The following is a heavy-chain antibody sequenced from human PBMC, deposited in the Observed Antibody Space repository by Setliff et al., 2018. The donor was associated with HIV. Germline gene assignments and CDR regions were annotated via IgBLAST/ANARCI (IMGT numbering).Heavy chain of an antibody. Sequence: PSETLSLTWHCPRSGSRPAARRGSDYFWDWVRQPPGRGLEWIGSISHSGTTFYNASLKSRVTISEDTSKNQFYLRLTSVTAADTSVYYCGSHSPPYYSLPDYMHVWGTGTTVTVSS. CDR3: GSHSPPYYSLPDYMHV. V-gene: IGHV4-39*01. J-gene: IGHJ6*03. D-gene: IGHD3-10*01. CDR1: SGSRPAARRGSDYF. CDR2: ISHSGTT.